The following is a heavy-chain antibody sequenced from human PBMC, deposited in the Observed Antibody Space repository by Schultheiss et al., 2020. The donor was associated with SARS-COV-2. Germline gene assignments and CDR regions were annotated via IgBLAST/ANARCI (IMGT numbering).Heavy chain of an antibody. CDR1: GFTFRSND. CDR3: ASVDCSGGSCYSYYYGMDV. CDR2: ISGSSGSTI. V-gene: IGHV3-48*03. J-gene: IGHJ6*02. Sequence: GGSLRLSCAASGFTFRSNDINWVRQAPGKGLEWVSGISGSSGSTIYYADSVKGRFTISRDNAKNSLYLQMNSLRAEDTAVYYCASVDCSGGSCYSYYYGMDVWGQGTTVTVSS. D-gene: IGHD2-15*01.